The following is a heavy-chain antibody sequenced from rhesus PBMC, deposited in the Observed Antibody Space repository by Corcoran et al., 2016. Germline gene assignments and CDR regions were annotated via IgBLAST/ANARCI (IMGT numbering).Heavy chain of an antibody. CDR1: GGSFSSYW. CDR2: INGNIGST. D-gene: IGHD1-20*01. J-gene: IGHJ2*01. V-gene: IGHV4-80*01. CDR3: ARVYSWNNVGWYFEL. Sequence: QVQLQESGPGLVKPSETLSLTCAVSGGSFSSYWWSWIRQPPGKGLEWIGEINGNIGSTNYNPSLKRRVTVSKDASKNQFSLNLSSVTAADTAVYYCARVYSWNNVGWYFELWGPGTPITISS.